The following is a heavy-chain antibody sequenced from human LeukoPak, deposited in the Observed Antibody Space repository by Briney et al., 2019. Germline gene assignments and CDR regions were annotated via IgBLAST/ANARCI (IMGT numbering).Heavy chain of an antibody. J-gene: IGHJ4*02. CDR3: ARQWGDCSSTSCYSAY. CDR1: GYSFASYW. Sequence: GESLKISCKGSGYSFASYWIAWVRQMPGKGLEWMGIIYPGDSDTRYSPSFQGQVTISADKSISTAYLQWSSLKASDTAIYYCARQWGDCSSTSCYSAYWGQGALVTVSS. CDR2: IYPGDSDT. V-gene: IGHV5-51*01. D-gene: IGHD2-2*01.